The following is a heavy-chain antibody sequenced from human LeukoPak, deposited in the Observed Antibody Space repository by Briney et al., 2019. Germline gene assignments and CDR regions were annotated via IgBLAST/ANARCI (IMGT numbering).Heavy chain of an antibody. CDR3: ARDLTGRNYFDY. CDR2: VSHSGDNT. D-gene: IGHD3-9*01. CDR1: GFTFSSYA. J-gene: IGHJ4*02. V-gene: IGHV3-23*01. Sequence: GGSLRLSCAASGFTFSSYAMTWVRQAPGKGLDWVSAVSHSGDNTYYADSVKGRFTISRDNSENTLYLQMNSLRAEDTAVYYCARDLTGRNYFDYWGQGTLVTVSS.